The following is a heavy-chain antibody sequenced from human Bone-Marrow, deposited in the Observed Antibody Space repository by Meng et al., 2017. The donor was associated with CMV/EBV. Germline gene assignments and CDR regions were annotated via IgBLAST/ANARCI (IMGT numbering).Heavy chain of an antibody. D-gene: IGHD7-27*01. J-gene: IGHJ4*02. Sequence: VHLGESGGGLVKPGGSLRLSCAVSQLIFSTYDMNWVRQAPGKGLEWVSSIGRSGTDVSYADSVKGRFTISRDIPKNSLYLQMNSLRAEDTAVYYCATDPNWGTLWGQGALVTVSS. CDR1: QLIFSTYD. CDR3: ATDPNWGTL. V-gene: IGHV3-21*01. CDR2: IGRSGTDV.